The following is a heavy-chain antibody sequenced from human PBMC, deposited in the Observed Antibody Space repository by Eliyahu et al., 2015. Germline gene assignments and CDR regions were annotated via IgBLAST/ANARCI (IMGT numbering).Heavy chain of an antibody. CDR1: GFXLSAYS. J-gene: IGHJ4*02. D-gene: IGHD3-16*01. V-gene: IGHV3-21*01. CDR2: IRSSSSDV. Sequence: EVQLVESGGGLVKPGGSLRVXCAASGFXLSAYSXNXVRQAPGKGLEGVSSIRSSSSDVSYADSVKGRFTISRDDTKNSLYLQMNSLRAEDTAVYYCAKARKVWATWTDAPGWGEVIDYWGQGTLVTVSS. CDR3: AKARKVWATWTDAPGWGEVIDY.